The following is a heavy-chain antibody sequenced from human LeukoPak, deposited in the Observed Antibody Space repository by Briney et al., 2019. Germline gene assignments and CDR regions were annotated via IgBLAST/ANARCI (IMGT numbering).Heavy chain of an antibody. D-gene: IGHD3-10*01. CDR2: IYSGGST. Sequence: GGSLRLSCAASGFTVSSNYMSWVRQAPGKGLEWVSVIYSGGSTYYADSVKGRFTISRDSSKNTLYLQMNSLRAEDTAVYYCAKDRAKLLWFGELGAPFDYWGQGTLVTVSS. CDR3: AKDRAKLLWFGELGAPFDY. J-gene: IGHJ4*02. V-gene: IGHV3-66*01. CDR1: GFTVSSNY.